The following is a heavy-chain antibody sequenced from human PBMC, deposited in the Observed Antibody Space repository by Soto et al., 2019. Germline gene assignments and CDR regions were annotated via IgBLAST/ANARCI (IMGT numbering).Heavy chain of an antibody. CDR3: ACSPTFDILNGYYFDY. Sequence: QVQLVQSGAEVKKPGASVKVACKASGYTFTSYGISWVRQAPGQGLEWMGWISAYNGNTNYAQKLQGRVTMTTDTSTCTAYMELRSLRSDDTAVYYCACSPTFDILNGYYFDYWGQGTLVTVSS. CDR2: ISAYNGNT. CDR1: GYTFTSYG. V-gene: IGHV1-18*01. D-gene: IGHD3-9*01. J-gene: IGHJ4*02.